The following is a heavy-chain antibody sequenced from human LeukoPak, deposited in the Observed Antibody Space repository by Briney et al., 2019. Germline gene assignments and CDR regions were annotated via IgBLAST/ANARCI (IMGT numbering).Heavy chain of an antibody. V-gene: IGHV1-69*01. CDR2: IIPIFGTA. J-gene: IGHJ6*02. D-gene: IGHD3-3*01. CDR3: ARAPNYDFWSGPPGRVYYYYGMDV. CDR1: GGTFSSYA. Sequence: SVKVSCKASGGTFSSYAISWVRQAPGQGLEWMGGIIPIFGTANYAQKFQGRVTITADESTGTAYMELSSLRSEDTAVYYCARAPNYDFWSGPPGRVYYYYGMDVWGQGTTVTVSS.